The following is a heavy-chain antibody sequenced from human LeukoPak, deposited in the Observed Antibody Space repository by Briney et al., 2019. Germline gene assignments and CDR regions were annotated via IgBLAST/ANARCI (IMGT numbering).Heavy chain of an antibody. V-gene: IGHV3-23*01. CDR1: GFTFSSYA. Sequence: SGGSLRLSCAASGFTFSSYAMSWVRQAPGKGLEWVSAISGSGGSTYYADSVKGQFTISRDNSKNTLYLQMNSLRAEDTAVYYCAKVVTMVVVVTYIDYWGQGTLVTVSS. CDR2: ISGSGGST. CDR3: AKVVTMVVVVTYIDY. D-gene: IGHD3-22*01. J-gene: IGHJ4*02.